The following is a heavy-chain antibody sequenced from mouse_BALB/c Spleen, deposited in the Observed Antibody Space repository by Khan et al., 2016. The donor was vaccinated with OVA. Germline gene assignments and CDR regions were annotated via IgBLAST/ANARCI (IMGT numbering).Heavy chain of an antibody. CDR3: ARRGYDYGRGALFAY. J-gene: IGHJ3*01. V-gene: IGHV2-2*02. CDR1: GFSVNNYS. CDR2: IWSAGST. D-gene: IGHD2-4*01. Sequence: VQLKESGPGLVQPSQSLSITCTVSGFSVNNYSVHWVRQSPGKGLEWLGVIWSAGSTDYNAAFISRLTISKDNSRSQVFFKMNSLQPNDTAIYYCARRGYDYGRGALFAYWGQGTLVTVSA.